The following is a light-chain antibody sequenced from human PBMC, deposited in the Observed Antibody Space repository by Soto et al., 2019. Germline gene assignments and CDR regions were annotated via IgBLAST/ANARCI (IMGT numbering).Light chain of an antibody. CDR3: QQRSNWWT. V-gene: IGKV3-11*01. CDR1: QSIGLA. CDR2: DAS. J-gene: IGKJ1*01. Sequence: EIVLTQSPATLSLSPGERATLSCRASQSIGLAIAWYQHKPGQAPRLLIFDASQRATGIPARFRGSGSGTDFTLSISSLEPEDFAVYYCQQRSNWWTFGQGTKVDIK.